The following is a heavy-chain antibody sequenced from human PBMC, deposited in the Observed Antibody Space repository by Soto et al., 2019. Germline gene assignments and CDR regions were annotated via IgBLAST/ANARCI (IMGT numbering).Heavy chain of an antibody. CDR3: AAGYSSGLGYNWFDP. J-gene: IGHJ5*02. D-gene: IGHD6-19*01. V-gene: IGHV1-58*01. Sequence: QMQLVQSGPEVKKPGTSVKVSCKASGFTFISSAVQWVRQARGQRLAWIGWIVVGSGNTNYAQKFQERVTSTRDMSTSTAYMELSSLRSDDTAVYYCAAGYSSGLGYNWFDPWGQGTLVTVSS. CDR1: GFTFISSA. CDR2: IVVGSGNT.